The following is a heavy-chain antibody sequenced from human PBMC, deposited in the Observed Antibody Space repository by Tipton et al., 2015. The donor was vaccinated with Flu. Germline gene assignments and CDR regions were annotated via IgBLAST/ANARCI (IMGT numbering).Heavy chain of an antibody. V-gene: IGHV3-9*01. CDR1: GFTFDDYA. CDR2: ISGNSGSI. J-gene: IGHJ5*02. Sequence: SLRLSCAASGFTFDDYAMHWVRQAPGKGLEWVSGISGNSGSIGYADSVKGRFTISRDNAKNSLYLQINSLRAEDTALYYCAKVHSSSNGLGEWFDPWGQGTLVPVSS. CDR3: AKVHSSSNGLGEWFDP. D-gene: IGHD6-6*01.